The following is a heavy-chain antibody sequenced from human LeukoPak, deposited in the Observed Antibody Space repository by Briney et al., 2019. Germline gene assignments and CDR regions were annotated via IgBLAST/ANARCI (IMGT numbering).Heavy chain of an antibody. J-gene: IGHJ6*03. CDR1: GGSFSGYY. Sequence: PSETLSLTCAVYGGSFSGYYWSWIRQPPGKGLEWIGEINHSGSTNYNPSLKSRVTISVDTSKNQFSLKLSSVTAADTAVYYCARRFVRSYYYYYYMDVWGKGTTVTISS. V-gene: IGHV4-34*01. D-gene: IGHD3-10*01. CDR2: INHSGST. CDR3: ARRFVRSYYYYYYMDV.